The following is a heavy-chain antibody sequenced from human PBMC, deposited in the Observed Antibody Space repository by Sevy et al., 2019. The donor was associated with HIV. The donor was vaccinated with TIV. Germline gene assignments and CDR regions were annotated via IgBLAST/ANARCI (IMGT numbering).Heavy chain of an antibody. CDR2: IWYDGSNK. CDR1: GFTFSSYG. Sequence: GGSLRLSCAASGFTFSSYGMHWVRQAPGKGLEWVAVIWYDGSNKYYADSVKGRFTISRDNSKNTLYLQMNSLRAEDTAVYYCARGAAYYDCWSGYLFDYWGQGTLVTVSS. D-gene: IGHD3-3*01. J-gene: IGHJ4*02. V-gene: IGHV3-33*01. CDR3: ARGAAYYDCWSGYLFDY.